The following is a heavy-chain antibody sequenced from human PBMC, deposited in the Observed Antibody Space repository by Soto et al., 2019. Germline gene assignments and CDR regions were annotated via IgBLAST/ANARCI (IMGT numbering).Heavy chain of an antibody. Sequence: GASVKVSCKASGGTFSSYAISWVRQAPGQGLEWMGGIIPIFGTANYAQKFQGRVTITVDESTRTAYMELISLRSEDTAVYYCARTADQFSAEYCDSSGYYYLQHWGQGTLVTVSS. CDR1: GGTFSSYA. CDR3: ARTADQFSAEYCDSSGYYYLQH. CDR2: IIPIFGTA. J-gene: IGHJ1*01. V-gene: IGHV1-69*13. D-gene: IGHD3-22*01.